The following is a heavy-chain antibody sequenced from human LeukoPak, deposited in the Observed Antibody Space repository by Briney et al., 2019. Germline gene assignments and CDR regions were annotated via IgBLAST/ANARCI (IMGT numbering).Heavy chain of an antibody. CDR1: GFTFSSYS. Sequence: PGGSLRLSCAASGFTFSSYSMNWVRQAPGKGLEWVSYISSSSRTIYYADSVKGRFTISRDNAKNSLYLQMNSLRVEDTAVYYCAMDSYGPDDYWGQGTLVTVS. J-gene: IGHJ4*02. D-gene: IGHD5-18*01. V-gene: IGHV3-48*01. CDR3: AMDSYGPDDY. CDR2: ISSSSRTI.